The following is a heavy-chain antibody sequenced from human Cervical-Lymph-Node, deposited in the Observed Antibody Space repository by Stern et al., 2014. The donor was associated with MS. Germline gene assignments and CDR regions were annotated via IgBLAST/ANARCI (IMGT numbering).Heavy chain of an antibody. CDR3: AENMDV. V-gene: IGHV1-2*02. J-gene: IGHJ6*02. CDR1: GFTFSNYY. Sequence: VQLVESGAEVKKPGASVQVSCKPSGFTFSNYYVHWLRQPPGQRPEWMGRISPKNGDTNYAPKLQGRVTMTRDTSVGVVALEVTRLRLDDTAIYYCAENMDVWGQGTTVTVSS. CDR2: ISPKNGDT.